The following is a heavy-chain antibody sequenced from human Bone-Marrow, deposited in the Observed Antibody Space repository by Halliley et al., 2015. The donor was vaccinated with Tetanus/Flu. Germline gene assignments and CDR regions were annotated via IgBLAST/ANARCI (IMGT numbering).Heavy chain of an antibody. J-gene: IGHJ3*01. D-gene: IGHD5-18*01. V-gene: IGHV3-23*01. CDR3: AKDLDTAMVNDAFDL. Sequence: SLRLSCAASGFTFRSYAMSWVRQALGKGLDWVSTITSSGGSTYYADSVKGRFTISRDNSKNTLYLQVNSLRAEDTAVYYCAKDLDTAMVNDAFDLWGQGTMVTVSS. CDR1: GFTFRSYA. CDR2: ITSSGGST.